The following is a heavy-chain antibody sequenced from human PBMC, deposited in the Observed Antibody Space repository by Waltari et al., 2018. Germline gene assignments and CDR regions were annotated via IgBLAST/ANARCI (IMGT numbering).Heavy chain of an antibody. CDR3: ARDFNNNGMDV. J-gene: IGHJ6*02. V-gene: IGHV3-11*01. CDR2: IINNGNMK. CDR1: GFNFSAWD. Sequence: QLQLMESGGTLVKPGGSLRLSCVASGFNFSAWDMAWIRQTPGKGLGWVAYIINNGNMKVYADSVRGRLTVSMDHAKNSFYLQMDSLRSDDTAIYYCARDFNNNGMDVWGRGTTVTVSS.